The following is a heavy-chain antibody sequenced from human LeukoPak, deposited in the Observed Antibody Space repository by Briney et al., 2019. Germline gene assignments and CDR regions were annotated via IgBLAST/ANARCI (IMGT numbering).Heavy chain of an antibody. CDR1: GGSISSYY. Sequence: SETLSLTCTVSGGSISSYYWSWIRQPPGQGLEWIGYIYYSGSTNYNPSLKSRVTISVDTSKNQFSLKLSSVTAADTAVYYCARLRTGTTGWFDPWGQGTLVTVSS. CDR2: IYYSGST. CDR3: ARLRTGTTGWFDP. V-gene: IGHV4-59*08. J-gene: IGHJ5*02. D-gene: IGHD1-7*01.